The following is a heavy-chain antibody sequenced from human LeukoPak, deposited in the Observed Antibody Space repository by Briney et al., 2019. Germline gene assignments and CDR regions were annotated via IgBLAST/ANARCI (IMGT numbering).Heavy chain of an antibody. D-gene: IGHD3-22*01. CDR2: ISYDGSNK. J-gene: IGHJ5*02. CDR3: AKEGDSSGYYYGWFDP. Sequence: PGGSLRLSCAASGFTFSNYGMHWVRQAPGKGLEWVALISYDGSNKYYADSVKGRFTISRDNSKNTLHLQMNSLRAEDTAVYYCAKEGDSSGYYYGWFDPWGQGTLVTVSS. CDR1: GFTFSNYG. V-gene: IGHV3-30*18.